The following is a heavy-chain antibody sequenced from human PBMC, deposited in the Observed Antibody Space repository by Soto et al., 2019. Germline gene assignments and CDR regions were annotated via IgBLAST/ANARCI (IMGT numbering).Heavy chain of an antibody. J-gene: IGHJ4*02. CDR2: ISYDGSNK. D-gene: IGHD6-19*01. V-gene: IGHV3-30-3*01. Sequence: QVQLVESGGGVVQPGRSLRLSCAASGFTFSSYAMHWVRQAPGKGLEWVAVISYDGSNKYYADSVKGRFTISRDNSKNTLYLQMNSLRAEDTAVYYCARPDIVAAYSSGWYGGFYFDYWGQGTLVTVSS. CDR1: GFTFSSYA. CDR3: ARPDIVAAYSSGWYGGFYFDY.